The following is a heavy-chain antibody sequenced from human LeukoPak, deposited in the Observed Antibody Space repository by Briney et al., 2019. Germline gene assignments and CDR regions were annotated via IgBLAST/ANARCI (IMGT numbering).Heavy chain of an antibody. CDR1: GYTFRSYA. V-gene: IGHV1-18*01. CDR2: LSGDNGNT. Sequence: ASVKVSCKASGYTFRSYAISWVRQAPGQGLEWMGWLSGDNGNTNYAQKLQGRVTMTTDTSTSTAYMELRSLRADDTAVYFCARILGYNLGVFDYWGQGTLVTVSS. J-gene: IGHJ4*02. CDR3: ARILGYNLGVFDY. D-gene: IGHD5-18*01.